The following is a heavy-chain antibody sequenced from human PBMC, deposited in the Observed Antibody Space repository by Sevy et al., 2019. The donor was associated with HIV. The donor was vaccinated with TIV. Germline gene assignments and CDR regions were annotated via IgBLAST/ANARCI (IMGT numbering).Heavy chain of an antibody. D-gene: IGHD6-19*01. Sequence: GGSLRLSCAASGFTFSTYWMSWVRRAPGKGLEWVASIKQDGSDKNYMDSVKGRFTISRDNAKNSLYLQMSSLRAEDTAVYYCATLSSPMPNSGWYDFFDHWGQGTLVTVSS. J-gene: IGHJ4*02. CDR2: IKQDGSDK. CDR3: ATLSSPMPNSGWYDFFDH. V-gene: IGHV3-7*01. CDR1: GFTFSTYW.